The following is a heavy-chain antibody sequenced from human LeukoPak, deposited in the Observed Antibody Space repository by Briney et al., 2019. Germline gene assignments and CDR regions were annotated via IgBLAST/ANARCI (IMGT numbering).Heavy chain of an antibody. D-gene: IGHD3-16*01. Sequence: SVKVSCKASGGTLSSYAISWVRQAPGQGLEWMGRIIPIFGTANYAQKFQGRVTITTDESTSTAYMELSSLRSEDTAVYYCASEETYPVRVSFGYWGQGTLVTVSS. CDR1: GGTLSSYA. CDR3: ASEETYPVRVSFGY. CDR2: IIPIFGTA. J-gene: IGHJ4*02. V-gene: IGHV1-69*05.